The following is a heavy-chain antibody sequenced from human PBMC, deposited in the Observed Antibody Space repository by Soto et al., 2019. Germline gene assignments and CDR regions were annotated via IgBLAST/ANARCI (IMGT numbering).Heavy chain of an antibody. J-gene: IGHJ6*02. V-gene: IGHV4-59*08. Sequence: QVQLQESGPGLVKPPETLSLTCTVSGGSITNYYWSWIRQPPGKGLEWIGYVHHSGSTNYNPSLKRRVTMSVDTSKNKVSLKLSSVTAADTAMYYCAKNLYGLDVWGQGTTVTVSS. CDR1: GGSITNYY. CDR3: AKNLYGLDV. CDR2: VHHSGST.